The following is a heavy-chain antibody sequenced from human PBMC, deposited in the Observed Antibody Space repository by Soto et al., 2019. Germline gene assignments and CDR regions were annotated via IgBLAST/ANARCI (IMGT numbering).Heavy chain of an antibody. Sequence: ASVKVSCKSSGGTFSSYAINWVRQAPGQGLEWMGGIIPIFGTANYAQKFQGRVTITADKSTSTAYMELSSLRSEDTAVYYCARMEDWKRTHDAFDIWGQGTMVTVSS. CDR3: ARMEDWKRTHDAFDI. CDR2: IIPIFGTA. D-gene: IGHD1-1*01. J-gene: IGHJ3*02. CDR1: GGTFSSYA. V-gene: IGHV1-69*06.